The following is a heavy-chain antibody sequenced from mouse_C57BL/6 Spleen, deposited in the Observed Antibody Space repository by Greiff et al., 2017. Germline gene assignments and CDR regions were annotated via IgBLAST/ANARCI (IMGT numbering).Heavy chain of an antibody. CDR2: INPSSGYT. CDR3: ARPDYSNPYYFDY. D-gene: IGHD2-5*01. V-gene: IGHV1-7*01. CDR1: GYTFTSYW. J-gene: IGHJ2*01. Sequence: QVQLQQSGAELAKPGASVKLSCKASGYTFTSYWMHWVKQRPGQGLEWIGYINPSSGYTKYNQKFKDKATLTADKSSSTAYMQLSSLTYEDSAVYYCARPDYSNPYYFDYWGQGTTLTVSS.